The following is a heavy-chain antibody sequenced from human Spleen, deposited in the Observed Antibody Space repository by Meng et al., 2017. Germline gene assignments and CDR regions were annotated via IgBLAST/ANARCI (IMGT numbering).Heavy chain of an antibody. CDR1: GFSVSHNY. Sequence: GGSLRLSCAASGFSVSHNYMSWVRQAPGKGLEWVAVIWCDGGNEYYARSVEGRFTISRDNSKNTLFLQMKSLRVDDTAVYYCARSASGSGWYSDFRFDHWGQGILVTVSS. CDR3: ARSASGSGWYSDFRFDH. D-gene: IGHD6-19*01. CDR2: IWCDGGNE. V-gene: IGHV3-33*08. J-gene: IGHJ4*02.